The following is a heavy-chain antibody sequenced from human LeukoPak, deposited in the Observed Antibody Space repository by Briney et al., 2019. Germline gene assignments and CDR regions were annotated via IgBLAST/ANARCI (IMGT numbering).Heavy chain of an antibody. V-gene: IGHV3-33*01. J-gene: IGHJ4*02. CDR3: ARGRYCSGGSRYQPFDY. CDR1: GFTFSSYG. CDR2: IWYDGSNK. Sequence: GGSLRLSCAASGFTFSSYGMHWVRQAPGKGLEWVAVIWYDGSNKYYADSVKGRFTISRDNSKNTLYLQMNSLRAEDTAVYYCARGRYCSGGSRYQPFDYWGQGTLVTVSS. D-gene: IGHD2-15*01.